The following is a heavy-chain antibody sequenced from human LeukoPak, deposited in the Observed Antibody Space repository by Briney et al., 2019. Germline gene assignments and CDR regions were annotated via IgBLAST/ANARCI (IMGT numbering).Heavy chain of an antibody. D-gene: IGHD7-27*01. Sequence: PSETLSLTCAVSDGSVSSSNWWSWVRQPPGKGLEWIGEIYHSGTTNYHPSLKSRVTISVDTSKNQFSLKLSSVTAADTAVYYCARERVLLGAFDIWGQGTMVTVSS. CDR1: DGSVSSSNW. V-gene: IGHV4-4*02. CDR2: IYHSGTT. CDR3: ARERVLLGAFDI. J-gene: IGHJ3*02.